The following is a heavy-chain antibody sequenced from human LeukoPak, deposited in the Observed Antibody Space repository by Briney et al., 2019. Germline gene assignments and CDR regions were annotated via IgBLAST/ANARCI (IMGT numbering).Heavy chain of an antibody. CDR1: GVSITTSNHY. CDR2: MFYRGST. V-gene: IGHV4-39*01. Sequence: SETLSFTCTVSGVSITTSNHYWAWIRQPPGKGLEWIASMFYRGSTYYNASLRSRVTLSVDTSMNQFSLKLSSVTASDTATFYCVRQGGWGGAASLIEFWGQGILVTVSS. CDR3: VRQGGWGGAASLIEF. J-gene: IGHJ4*02. D-gene: IGHD2-15*01.